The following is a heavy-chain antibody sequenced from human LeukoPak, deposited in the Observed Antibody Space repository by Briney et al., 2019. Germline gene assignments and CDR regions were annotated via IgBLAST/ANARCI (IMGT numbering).Heavy chain of an antibody. CDR3: SRDLPYSSSWESIDY. CDR2: ISAYNGNT. D-gene: IGHD6-13*01. Sequence: ASVKVSCKASGYTFTSYGISWVRQAPGQGPEWMGWISAYNGNTKYAQNLQGRVTMTTDTSTSTAYMELRSLRSDDTAVYYCSRDLPYSSSWESIDYWGQGTLVTVSS. CDR1: GYTFTSYG. J-gene: IGHJ4*02. V-gene: IGHV1-18*01.